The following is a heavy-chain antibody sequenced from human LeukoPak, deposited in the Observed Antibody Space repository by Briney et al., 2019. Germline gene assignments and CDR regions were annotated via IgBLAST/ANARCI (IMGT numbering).Heavy chain of an antibody. D-gene: IGHD1-26*01. Sequence: SETLSLTCTVSGGSISSGSYYWSWIRQPAGKGLEWIGRIYTSGSANYNPSLKSRVTMSVDTSKNQFSLKLSSVTAADTAVYYCARDPIVGATLGLFDPWGQGTLVTVSS. J-gene: IGHJ5*02. CDR2: IYTSGSA. V-gene: IGHV4-61*02. CDR3: ARDPIVGATLGLFDP. CDR1: GGSISSGSYY.